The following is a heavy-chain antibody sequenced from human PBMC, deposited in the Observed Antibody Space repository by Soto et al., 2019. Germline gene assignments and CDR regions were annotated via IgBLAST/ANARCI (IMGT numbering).Heavy chain of an antibody. CDR2: ISGSGGST. CDR1: GFTFSSYA. D-gene: IGHD3-22*01. CDR3: AKSSGYYSEYFQH. J-gene: IGHJ1*01. V-gene: IGHV3-23*01. Sequence: GGSLRLSCAASGFTFSSYAMSWVRHAPGKGLEWVSAISGSGGSTYYADSVKGRFTISRDNSKNTLYLQMNSLRAEDTAVYYCAKSSGYYSEYFQHWGQGTLVTVSS.